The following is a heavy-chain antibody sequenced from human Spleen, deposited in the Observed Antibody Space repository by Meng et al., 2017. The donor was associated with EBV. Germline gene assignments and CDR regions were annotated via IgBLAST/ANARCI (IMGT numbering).Heavy chain of an antibody. CDR3: AAGNYF. D-gene: IGHD1-1*01. V-gene: IGHV7-4-1*02. J-gene: IGHJ4*02. CDR2: INTNTGIP. CDR1: GYIFSNYA. Sequence: VQLVQFGSELKKPVASVKVSCKASGYIFSNYALNWVRQAPGPGLEWMGWINTNTGIPTYAQDFTGRFVFSVDTSVSTAHLQINNLKPDDTAVYYCAAGNYFWGQGTLVTVSS.